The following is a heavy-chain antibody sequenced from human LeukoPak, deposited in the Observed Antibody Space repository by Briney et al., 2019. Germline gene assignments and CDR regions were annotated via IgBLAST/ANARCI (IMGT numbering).Heavy chain of an antibody. CDR2: INWNGGST. D-gene: IGHD3-22*01. Sequence: PGGSLRLSCAASGFTFDDYGMSWVRQAPGKGLEWVSGINWNGGSTVYADSVKGRFTISRDNAKNSLYLQMNSLRAEDTALYYCARELESSGYYFDAFDIWGQGTMVTVSS. V-gene: IGHV3-20*04. J-gene: IGHJ3*02. CDR1: GFTFDDYG. CDR3: ARELESSGYYFDAFDI.